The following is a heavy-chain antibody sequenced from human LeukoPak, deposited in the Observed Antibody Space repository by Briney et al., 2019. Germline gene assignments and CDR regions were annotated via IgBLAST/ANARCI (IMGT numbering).Heavy chain of an antibody. D-gene: IGHD3-3*01. V-gene: IGHV4-34*01. CDR1: GGSFSGYY. CDR2: INHSGST. Sequence: SSETLSLTCAVYGGSFSGYYWSWIRQPPGKGLEWIGEINHSGSTNYNPSLKSRVTISVDTSKNQFSLKLSSVTAADTAVYYCARGRNFWSGYLAYWGQGTLVTVSS. CDR3: ARGRNFWSGYLAY. J-gene: IGHJ4*02.